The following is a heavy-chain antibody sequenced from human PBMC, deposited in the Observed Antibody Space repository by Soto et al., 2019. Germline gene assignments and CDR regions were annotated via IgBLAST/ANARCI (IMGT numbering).Heavy chain of an antibody. CDR2: IYYSGST. Sequence: SETLSLTCTVSGGSISSGGYYWSWIRQHPGKGLEWIGYIYYSGSTYYNPSLKSRVTISVDTSKNQFSLKLSSVTAADTAVYYCARDLPPSGSSYFDYWGQGTLVTVSS. CDR3: ARDLPPSGSSYFDY. D-gene: IGHD1-26*01. V-gene: IGHV4-31*03. CDR1: GGSISSGGYY. J-gene: IGHJ4*02.